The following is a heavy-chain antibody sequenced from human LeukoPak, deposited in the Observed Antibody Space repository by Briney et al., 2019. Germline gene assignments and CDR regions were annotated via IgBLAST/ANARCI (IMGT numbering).Heavy chain of an antibody. CDR1: GDSISTYY. CDR2: IYYRVTS. CDR3: ARGRVAGYCSGGGCYRAFRV. Sequence: SETLSLTCTVSGDSISTYYWSWIRQPPGKGLEWIGYIYYRVTSDYNPSLKSRVTMSVDMSTNQFSLKLSSLTAADTAVYYCARGRVAGYCSGGGCYRAFRVWGQGTLVTVSS. J-gene: IGHJ4*02. D-gene: IGHD2-15*01. V-gene: IGHV4-59*12.